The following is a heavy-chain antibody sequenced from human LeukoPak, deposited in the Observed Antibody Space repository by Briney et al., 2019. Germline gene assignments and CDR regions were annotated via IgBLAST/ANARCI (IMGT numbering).Heavy chain of an antibody. V-gene: IGHV4-39*01. CDR2: IYYSGST. CDR3: ARVLSGYYPDAFDI. J-gene: IGHJ3*02. Sequence: SETLSLTCTVSGGSISSSSYYWGWIRQPPGKGLEWIGSIYYSGSTYYNPSLKSRVTISVDTSKNQFSLKLSSVTAADTAVYYCARVLSGYYPDAFDIWGQGTMVTVSS. D-gene: IGHD3-22*01. CDR1: GGSISSSSYY.